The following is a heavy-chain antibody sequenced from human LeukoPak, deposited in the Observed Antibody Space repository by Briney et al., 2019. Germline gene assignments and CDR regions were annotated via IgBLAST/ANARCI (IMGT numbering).Heavy chain of an antibody. J-gene: IGHJ4*02. CDR3: ATESSWDDSSGYFNY. CDR2: FDPEDGET. V-gene: IGHV1-24*01. CDR1: GYALTELS. Sequence: ASVKVSCKVSGYALTELSMHWVRQAPGKGLECMGGFDPEDGETIYAQKFQGRVTMTEDTSTDTAYMEPSSLRSEDTAVYYCATESSWDDSSGYFNYWGQGTLVTVSS. D-gene: IGHD3-22*01.